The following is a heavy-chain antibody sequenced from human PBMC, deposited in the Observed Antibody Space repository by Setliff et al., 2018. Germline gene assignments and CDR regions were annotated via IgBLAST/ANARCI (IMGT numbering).Heavy chain of an antibody. CDR2: IYHNGNT. CDR1: GGSISPYF. J-gene: IGHJ6*02. Sequence: SETLSLTCTVSGGSISPYFWSWIRQPTGKGLEWIGYIYHNGNTNFNPSLKTRVTMSVDTSKNQFALNLRSVTAADAAVYYCVRDRTAYSYGLDVWGQGTTFTVSS. CDR3: VRDRTAYSYGLDV. D-gene: IGHD5-18*01. V-gene: IGHV4-59*01.